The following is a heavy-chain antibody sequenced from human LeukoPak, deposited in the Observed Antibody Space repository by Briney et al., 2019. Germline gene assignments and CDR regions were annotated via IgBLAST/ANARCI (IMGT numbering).Heavy chain of an antibody. D-gene: IGHD2-15*01. CDR2: IRYNGSNK. CDR3: AKASGGSCYC. V-gene: IGHV3-30*02. J-gene: IGHJ4*02. Sequence: GGSLRLSCAASGFTFCSYGMHSVRQAPGKGLEWVAFIRYNGSNKYYAGSVKGRFTISRDNSKNRLYREMNSLRAEDTAVYYCAKASGGSCYCRGQGTLVTVSS. CDR1: GFTFCSYG.